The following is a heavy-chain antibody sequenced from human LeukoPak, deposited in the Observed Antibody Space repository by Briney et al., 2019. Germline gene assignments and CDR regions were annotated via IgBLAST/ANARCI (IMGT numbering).Heavy chain of an antibody. V-gene: IGHV4-59*01. Sequence: ASETLSLTCTVSGGSISSYYWSWVRQPPGKGLEWIGYIYYSGSTNYNPSLKSRATISVDTSKNQFSLKLSSVTAADTAVYYCARGRGPLDYWGQGTLVTVSS. J-gene: IGHJ4*02. CDR2: IYYSGST. CDR1: GGSISSYY. CDR3: ARGRGPLDY. D-gene: IGHD2-15*01.